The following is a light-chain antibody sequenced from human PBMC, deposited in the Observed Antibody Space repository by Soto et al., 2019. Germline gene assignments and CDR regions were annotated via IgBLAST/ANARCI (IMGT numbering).Light chain of an antibody. CDR3: QQYHYWWT. Sequence: ILMTQSPSTLSVSPGEKATLSCRASQSVSNNLAWFQQKPGQVPRLLIYGASNRATGVSARLSGSGSGTEFTLTISSLQSEDFAVYYCQQYHYWWTFGQGTKVDI. V-gene: IGKV3-15*01. CDR2: GAS. J-gene: IGKJ1*01. CDR1: QSVSNN.